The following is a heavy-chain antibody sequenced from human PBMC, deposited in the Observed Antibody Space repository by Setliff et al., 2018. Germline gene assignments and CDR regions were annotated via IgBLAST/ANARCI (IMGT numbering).Heavy chain of an antibody. Sequence: PSETLSLTCTVSGDSISSRRNYWGWFRQPAGKELEWIGQIYTSWSTNYNPSLKSRVTISLDTSKNQFSLKLRSVTAADTAVYYCARTGTYRYFDYWGQGILVTVSS. CDR3: ARTGTYRYFDY. CDR2: IYTSWST. J-gene: IGHJ4*02. V-gene: IGHV4-61*09. CDR1: GDSISSRRNY. D-gene: IGHD1-1*01.